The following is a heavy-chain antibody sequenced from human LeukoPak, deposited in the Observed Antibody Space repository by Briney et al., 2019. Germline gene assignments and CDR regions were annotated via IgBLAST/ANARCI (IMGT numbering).Heavy chain of an antibody. V-gene: IGHV3-7*01. J-gene: IGHJ5*02. CDR3: AREGSYLNSGGSYYLHWLDP. D-gene: IGHD3-22*01. CDR1: GFTFSSRDW. Sequence: GGSLRLSCVASGFTFSSRDWMTWVRQAPGKGLEWVANIKQDGSEKNYVDSVKGRFTISRDNAKNTLYLEMHSLRVEDTAIYYCAREGSYLNSGGSYYLHWLDPWGQGTLVTVSS. CDR2: IKQDGSEK.